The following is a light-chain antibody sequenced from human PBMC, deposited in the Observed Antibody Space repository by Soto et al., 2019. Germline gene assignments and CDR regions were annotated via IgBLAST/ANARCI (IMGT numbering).Light chain of an antibody. V-gene: IGKV1-5*03. Sequence: DIQMTQSPSTLSASVGDRVTITCRASQSISSWVAWYQQKPGRAPKLLIYKASSLESGVPSRFSGSGSGTEFTLTISSLQPDDFATYYCQQYSSYPWTFGQGTRWIS. CDR3: QQYSSYPWT. J-gene: IGKJ1*01. CDR1: QSISSW. CDR2: KAS.